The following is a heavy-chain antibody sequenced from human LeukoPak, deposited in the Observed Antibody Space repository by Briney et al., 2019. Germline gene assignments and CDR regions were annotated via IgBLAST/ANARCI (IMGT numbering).Heavy chain of an antibody. V-gene: IGHV4-4*07. CDR2: IYTSGST. Sequence: SETLSLTCTVSGGSISRYYWSWIRQPAGKGLEWIGRIYTSGSTNYNPSLKSRVTMSVDTSKNQFSLKLSSVTAADTAVYYCARGAYYYGSGKIFDYWGQGTLVTVSS. D-gene: IGHD3-10*01. CDR1: GGSISRYY. J-gene: IGHJ4*02. CDR3: ARGAYYYGSGKIFDY.